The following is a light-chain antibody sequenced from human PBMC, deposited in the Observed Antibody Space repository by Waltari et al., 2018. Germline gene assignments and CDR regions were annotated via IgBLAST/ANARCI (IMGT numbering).Light chain of an antibody. J-gene: IGKJ5*01. V-gene: IGKV2-28*01. CDR2: LGS. CDR1: QSLLHSNGYDY. Sequence: DLVMTQSPLSLPVTPGEPATIFCRSSQSLLHSNGYDYLDWYLQRPGQSPQLLIYLGSSRASGVPDRFSGSGSGTDFTLKISRVEAEDAGVYYCMEALQSVTFGQGTRLEIK. CDR3: MEALQSVT.